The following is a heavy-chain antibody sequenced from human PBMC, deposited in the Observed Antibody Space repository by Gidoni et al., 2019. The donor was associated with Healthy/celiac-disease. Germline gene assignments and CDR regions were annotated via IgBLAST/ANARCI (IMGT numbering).Heavy chain of an antibody. CDR1: GGSINSGSYY. CDR2: IYTSGRT. D-gene: IGHD2-2*01. V-gene: IGHV4-61*02. CDR3: ARSSTSWLPMRGWFDP. Sequence: QVQLQESGPGLLKPSQTLSLTCTVSGGSINSGSYYWSWIRQPAGKGLEWIGRIYTSGRTNYNPSLKSRVTMSVDTSKNQFSLKLSSVTAADTAVYYCARSSTSWLPMRGWFDPWGQGTLVTVSS. J-gene: IGHJ5*02.